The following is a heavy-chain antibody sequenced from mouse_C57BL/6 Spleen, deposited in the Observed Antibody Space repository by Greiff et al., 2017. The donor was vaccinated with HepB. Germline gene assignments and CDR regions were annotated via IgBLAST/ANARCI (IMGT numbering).Heavy chain of an antibody. Sequence: QLKQPGAELVRPGSSVKLSCKASGYTFTSYWMDWVKQRPGQGLEWIGNIYPSDSETHYNQKFKDKATLTVDKSSSTAYMQLSSLTSEDSAVYYCARGSKRAMDYWGQGTSVTVSS. CDR3: ARGSKRAMDY. J-gene: IGHJ4*01. CDR2: IYPSDSET. V-gene: IGHV1-61*01. CDR1: GYTFTSYW. D-gene: IGHD2-5*01.